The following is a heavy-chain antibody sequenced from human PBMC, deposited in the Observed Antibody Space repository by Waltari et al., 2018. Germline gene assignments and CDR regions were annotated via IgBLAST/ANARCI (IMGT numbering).Heavy chain of an antibody. Sequence: QLQLQESGPGLVKPSGTLSLSCAVSGDSVTSTYWWSWVRQSPQRGLEWLGQVHGSGKTNYNPSLASRVTTSLDASKNRFSLRVTSATAADTAVYYCARDRGRGLYLDTWGPGTLVTVSP. D-gene: IGHD2-15*01. V-gene: IGHV4-4*02. J-gene: IGHJ5*02. CDR2: VHGSGKT. CDR3: ARDRGRGLYLDT. CDR1: GDSVTSTYW.